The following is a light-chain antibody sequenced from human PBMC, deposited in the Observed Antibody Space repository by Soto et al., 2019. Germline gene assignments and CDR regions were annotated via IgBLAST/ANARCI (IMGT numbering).Light chain of an antibody. V-gene: IGKV1-5*03. CDR3: QKYNSYSTS. CDR2: RAS. CDR1: QSITTW. J-gene: IGKJ1*01. Sequence: DVQMTQSPSTLSASVGDTVTITCRASQSITTWLAWYQQKPGKAPILLIYRASNLQIGVPSRFSDSGSGTEFTLTISSLEPDDFATYYCQKYNSYSTSFGQGTKVEIK.